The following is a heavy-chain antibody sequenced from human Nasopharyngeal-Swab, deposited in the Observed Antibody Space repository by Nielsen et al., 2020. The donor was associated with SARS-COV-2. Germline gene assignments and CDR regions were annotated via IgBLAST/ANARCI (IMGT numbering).Heavy chain of an antibody. CDR2: ISYDGSNK. CDR3: EKEAGGGSNSYLDS. V-gene: IGHV3-30-3*01. D-gene: IGHD2/OR15-2a*01. Sequence: GESLKISCAASGFTFSSYAMHWVRQAPVKGLEWVAVISYDGSNKYYAYSVKGRFTISRDDSKNTLPLQMNSLGPEDTAVYYCEKEAGGGSNSYLDSWGQGTLVTVSP. CDR1: GFTFSSYA. J-gene: IGHJ4*02.